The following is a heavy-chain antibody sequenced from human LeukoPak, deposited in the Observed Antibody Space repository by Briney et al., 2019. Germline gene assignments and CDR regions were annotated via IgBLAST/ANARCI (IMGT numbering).Heavy chain of an antibody. CDR2: IKRKGDDGTI. D-gene: IGHD3/OR15-3a*01. J-gene: IGHJ4*02. V-gene: IGHV3-15*01. CDR1: GFTFSNAW. CDR3: TAGTGRSDFDY. Sequence: PGGSLRLSCAPSGFTFSNAWMSWVRQAPGRGLEWVGRIKRKGDDGTIDYAAPVKGRLSISRDDSKNTLYLQMNSLKSEDTAVYYCTAGTGRSDFDYWGQGTLVTVSS.